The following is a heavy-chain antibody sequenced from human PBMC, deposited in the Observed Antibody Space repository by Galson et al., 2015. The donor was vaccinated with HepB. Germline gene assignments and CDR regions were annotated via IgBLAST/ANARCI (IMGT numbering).Heavy chain of an antibody. CDR1: GFTFDDYT. Sequence: SLRLSCAASGFTFDDYTMHWVRQAPGKGLEWVSLISWDGGSTYYADSVKGRFTISRDNSKNSLYLQMNSLRTEDTALYYCAKGNGEGYSSSWSPYYFDYWGQGTLVTVSS. CDR2: ISWDGGST. CDR3: AKGNGEGYSSSWSPYYFDY. J-gene: IGHJ4*02. V-gene: IGHV3-43*01. D-gene: IGHD6-13*01.